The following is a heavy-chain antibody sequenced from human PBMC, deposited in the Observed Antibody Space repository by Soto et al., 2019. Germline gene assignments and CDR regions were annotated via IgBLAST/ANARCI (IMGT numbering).Heavy chain of an antibody. Sequence: PGGSLRLSCVGSAFNIPDRAMHWVRQAPGKGLEWVSGVSASGLNTDYADPVKGRFYISRDNSKNTVSLHMNSLRAGDTAVYYCARASLAWSLDPWGQGTLVTVSS. CDR3: ARASLAWSLDP. CDR1: AFNIPDRA. V-gene: IGHV3-23*01. D-gene: IGHD3-3*01. CDR2: VSASGLNT. J-gene: IGHJ5*02.